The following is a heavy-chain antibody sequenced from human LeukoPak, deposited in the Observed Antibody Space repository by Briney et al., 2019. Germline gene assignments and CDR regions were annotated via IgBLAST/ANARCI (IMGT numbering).Heavy chain of an antibody. J-gene: IGHJ4*02. CDR3: ARGLMGYYDFWSGPHD. Sequence: ASVKVSCKASGYTFTSYDINWVRQATGQGLEWMGWMNPNSGNTGYAQKFQGRATMTRNTSISTAYMELSSLRSEDTAVYYCARGLMGYYDFWSGPHDWGQGTLVTVSS. V-gene: IGHV1-8*01. CDR2: MNPNSGNT. D-gene: IGHD3-3*01. CDR1: GYTFTSYD.